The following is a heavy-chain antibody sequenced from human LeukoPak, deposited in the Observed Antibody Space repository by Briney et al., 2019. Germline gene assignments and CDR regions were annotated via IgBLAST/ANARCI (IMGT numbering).Heavy chain of an antibody. D-gene: IGHD2-15*01. Sequence: PGGSLRLSCAASGFTFSSYSMNWVRQAPGKGLEWVSSISSSSSSIYYADSVKGRFTISRDNAKNSLYLQMNSLRAEDTAVYYCARANPPGISCFDYWGQGTLVAVSS. CDR3: ARANPPGISCFDY. V-gene: IGHV3-21*01. J-gene: IGHJ4*02. CDR1: GFTFSSYS. CDR2: ISSSSSSI.